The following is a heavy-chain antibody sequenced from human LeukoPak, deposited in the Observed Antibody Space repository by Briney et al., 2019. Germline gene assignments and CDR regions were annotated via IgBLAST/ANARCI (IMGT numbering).Heavy chain of an antibody. J-gene: IGHJ4*02. D-gene: IGHD2-21*02. CDR2: ISSSSSYI. CDR3: ARDTTYCGGGCYSLTDY. CDR1: GFTFSSYN. V-gene: IGHV3-21*01. Sequence: GGSLRLSCAASGFTFSSYNMIWVPQAPGKGLECVSSISSSSSYIYYADSLKGRFTISRDNAKNSLYLQMDSLRAEDTAVYYCARDTTYCGGGCYSLTDYWGQGTLVSVSS.